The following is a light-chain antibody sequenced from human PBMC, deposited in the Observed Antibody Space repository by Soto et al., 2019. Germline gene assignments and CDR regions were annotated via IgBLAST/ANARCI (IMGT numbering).Light chain of an antibody. CDR3: QQYNDWPRT. J-gene: IGKJ1*01. CDR2: GAS. CDR1: RSVTNN. Sequence: VVMTQSPATLSVSPGERATLSCRASRSVTNNLAWYQHKPGQAPRLLVYGASSRATGIPARFSGRGSGTDFTLTISSLQSEDFAVYYCQQYNDWPRTFGQGTKVDIK. V-gene: IGKV3-15*01.